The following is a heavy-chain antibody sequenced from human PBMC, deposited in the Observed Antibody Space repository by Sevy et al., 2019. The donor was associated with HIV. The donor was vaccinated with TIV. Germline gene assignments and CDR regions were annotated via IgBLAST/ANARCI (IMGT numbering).Heavy chain of an antibody. D-gene: IGHD3-3*01. Sequence: ASVKVSCKASGYSFTNHAIQWVRQAPGQGREGMGWIKADNGNIKYSQKFQDRLTITSHKSSTTDYMDLRSLRPEDTALYFCAREKGGIFGVVAGQFDSWGQGTLVTVSS. CDR2: IKADNGNI. V-gene: IGHV1-3*01. J-gene: IGHJ4*02. CDR1: GYSFTNHA. CDR3: AREKGGIFGVVAGQFDS.